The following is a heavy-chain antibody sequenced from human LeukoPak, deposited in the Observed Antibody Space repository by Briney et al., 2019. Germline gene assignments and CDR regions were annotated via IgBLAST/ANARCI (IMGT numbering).Heavy chain of an antibody. Sequence: SETLSLTCAVSGYSISSGYYWGWIRQPPGKGLEWIGSIYHSGSTYYNPSLKSRVTISVDTSKNQFSLKLSSVTAADTAVYYCAREDDSSDDYWGQGTLVTVSS. CDR1: GYSISSGYY. D-gene: IGHD3-22*01. V-gene: IGHV4-38-2*02. CDR2: IYHSGST. CDR3: AREDDSSDDY. J-gene: IGHJ4*02.